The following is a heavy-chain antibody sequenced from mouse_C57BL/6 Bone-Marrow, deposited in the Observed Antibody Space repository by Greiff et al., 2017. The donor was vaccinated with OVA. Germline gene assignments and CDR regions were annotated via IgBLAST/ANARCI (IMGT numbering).Heavy chain of an antibody. D-gene: IGHD4-1*01. J-gene: IGHJ2*01. Sequence: VQLQQSGPELVKPGASVKISCKASGYAFSSSWMNWVKQRPGKGLEWIGRIYPGDGDTNYNGKFKGKATLTADKSSSTAYMQLSSLTSEDSAVYFCASPSNWPYYFDYWGQGTTLTVSS. CDR2: IYPGDGDT. V-gene: IGHV1-82*01. CDR3: ASPSNWPYYFDY. CDR1: GYAFSSSW.